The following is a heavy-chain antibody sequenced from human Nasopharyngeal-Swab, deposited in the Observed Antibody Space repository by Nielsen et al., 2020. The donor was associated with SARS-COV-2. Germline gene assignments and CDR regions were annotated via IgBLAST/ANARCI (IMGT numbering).Heavy chain of an antibody. CDR2: IKTNTGNP. V-gene: IGHV7-4-1*02. D-gene: IGHD1-26*01. J-gene: IGHJ4*02. Sequence: WVRQAPGQGLEWMGWIKTNTGNPTYAQGFTGRFVFSLDTSVGTAYLQISSLKAEDTAVYYCARVGRQYYFDYWGQGTLVTVSS. CDR3: ARVGRQYYFDY.